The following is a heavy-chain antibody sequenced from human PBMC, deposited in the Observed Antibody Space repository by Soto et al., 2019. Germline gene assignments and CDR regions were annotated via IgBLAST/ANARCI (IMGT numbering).Heavy chain of an antibody. CDR3: ARGIGEMASGFDY. V-gene: IGHV3-33*01. CDR1: GFTFSSYG. CDR2: IWYDGSNK. D-gene: IGHD1-26*01. J-gene: IGHJ4*02. Sequence: GGSLRLSCAASGFTFSSYGMHWVRQALGKGLEWVAVIWYDGSNKYYADSVKGRFTISRDNSKNTLYLQMNSLRAEDTAVYYCARGIGEMASGFDYWGQGTLVTVSS.